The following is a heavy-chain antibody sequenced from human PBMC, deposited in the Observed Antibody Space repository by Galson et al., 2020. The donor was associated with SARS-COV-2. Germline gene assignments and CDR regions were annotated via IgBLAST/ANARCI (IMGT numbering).Heavy chain of an antibody. CDR3: ARPGSGSYYKGYYFDY. Sequence: GESLKISCKGSGYSFTNYWIGWVRQMPGKGLEWMGIIYPGDSDTRYSPSFQGQVTISADKSISTAYVQWTSLKVSDTAMYYCARPGSGSYYKGYYFDYWGQGTLVTVSS. V-gene: IGHV5-51*01. CDR1: GYSFTNYW. D-gene: IGHD3-10*01. J-gene: IGHJ4*02. CDR2: IYPGDSDT.